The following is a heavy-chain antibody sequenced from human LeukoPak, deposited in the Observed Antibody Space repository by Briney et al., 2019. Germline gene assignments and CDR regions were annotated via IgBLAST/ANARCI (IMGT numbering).Heavy chain of an antibody. V-gene: IGHV4-59*01. CDR3: ARVRSGYDTGGYCFDY. Sequence: PSETLSLTCTVSGGSISSYYWSWIRQPPGKGLEWIGYIYYSGSTNYNPSLKSRVTISVDTSKNQFSLKLSSVTAADTAVYYCARVRSGYDTGGYCFDYWGQGTLVTVSS. J-gene: IGHJ4*02. CDR1: GGSISSYY. CDR2: IYYSGST. D-gene: IGHD5-12*01.